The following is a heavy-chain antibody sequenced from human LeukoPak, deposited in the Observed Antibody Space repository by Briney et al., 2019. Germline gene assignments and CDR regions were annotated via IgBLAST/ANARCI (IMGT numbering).Heavy chain of an antibody. V-gene: IGHV1-46*01. J-gene: IGHJ4*02. Sequence: ASVKVSCKASGYTFTSNYIHWVRQAPGQGLEWMGMIYPRDGSTSYAQKFQGRVTVTRDTSTSTVHMELSGLRPEGTAVYYCARDQEGFDYWGQGTLVTVSS. CDR2: IYPRDGST. CDR1: GYTFTSNY. CDR3: ARDQEGFDY.